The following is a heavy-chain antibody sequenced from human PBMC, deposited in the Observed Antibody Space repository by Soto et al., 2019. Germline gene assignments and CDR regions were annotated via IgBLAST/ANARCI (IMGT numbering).Heavy chain of an antibody. CDR3: AARHFWSRPWTDRRLDY. D-gene: IGHD3-3*02. CDR2: ISHSGST. J-gene: IGHJ4*02. V-gene: IGHV4-4*02. CDR1: GDSINSNHW. Sequence: PSETLSLTCDVSGDSINSNHWWNWVRQPPEKGLEWIGQISHSGSTTYNPSLTSRVTIPVDKSKNHFSLKLTSVTAADTAVYYCAARHFWSRPWTDRRLDYWGQGTLVTVSS.